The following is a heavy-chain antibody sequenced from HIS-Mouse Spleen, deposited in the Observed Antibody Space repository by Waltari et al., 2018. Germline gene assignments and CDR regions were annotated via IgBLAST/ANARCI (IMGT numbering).Heavy chain of an antibody. J-gene: IGHJ4*02. CDR3: ARIAEGYSSGWYAFDY. CDR2: IDWDDDK. V-gene: IGHV2-70*11. Sequence: TLTLTCTFSGFSLSTSGMCVSWIRQPTGKALEWLARIDWDDDKYYSTSLKTRLTISKDTSKNQVVLTMTNMDPVDTATYYCARIAEGYSSGWYAFDYWGQGTLVTVSS. CDR1: GFSLSTSGMC. D-gene: IGHD6-19*01.